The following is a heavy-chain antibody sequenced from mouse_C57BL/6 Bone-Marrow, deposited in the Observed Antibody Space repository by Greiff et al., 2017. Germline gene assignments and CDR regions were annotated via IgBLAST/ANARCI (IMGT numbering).Heavy chain of an antibody. J-gene: IGHJ3*01. D-gene: IGHD4-1*01. CDR3: ARSKNWDSWFAY. Sequence: VKLMESGAELVRPGTSVKVSCKASGYAFTNYLIEWVKQRPGQGLEWIGVINPGSGGTNYNENFKGKATLTAAKSSSTAYMQLSSLTSEDSAVYFCARSKNWDSWFAYWGQGTLVTVSA. CDR2: INPGSGGT. CDR1: GYAFTNYL. V-gene: IGHV1-54*01.